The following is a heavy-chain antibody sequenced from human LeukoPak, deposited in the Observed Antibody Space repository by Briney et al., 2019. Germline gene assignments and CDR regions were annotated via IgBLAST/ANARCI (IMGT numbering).Heavy chain of an antibody. J-gene: IGHJ4*02. Sequence: GGPLRLSCAASGFTFSSYVTTWVRQAPGKGLEWVSGVSSNSGSTYYADSVKGRFTVSRDNSQNTLYLEMKSLRPEDTAVYYCAGRRVGVYSFDYWGQGTLVTVSS. CDR2: VSSNSGST. CDR1: GFTFSSYV. CDR3: AGRRVGVYSFDY. V-gene: IGHV3-23*01. D-gene: IGHD2-15*01.